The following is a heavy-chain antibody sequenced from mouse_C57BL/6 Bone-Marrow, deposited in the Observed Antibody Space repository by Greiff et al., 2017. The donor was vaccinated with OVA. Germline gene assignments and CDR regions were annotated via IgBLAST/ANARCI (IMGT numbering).Heavy chain of an antibody. CDR3: ARDYYGSSPFAY. J-gene: IGHJ3*01. Sequence: QVQLQQPGAELVRPGSSVKLSCKASGYTFTSYWMHWVKQRPIQGLEWMGNINPSISETLYNQKFKDKATLTADKSSSTAYMQLSSLTSVDSAVYYCARDYYGSSPFAYWGQGTLVTVSA. D-gene: IGHD1-1*01. CDR2: INPSISET. V-gene: IGHV1-52*01. CDR1: GYTFTSYW.